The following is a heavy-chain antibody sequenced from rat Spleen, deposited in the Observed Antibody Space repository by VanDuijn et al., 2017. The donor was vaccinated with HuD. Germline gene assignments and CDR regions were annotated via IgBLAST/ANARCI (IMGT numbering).Heavy chain of an antibody. CDR2: IWTGGNT. CDR3: ARSSRYQLFDY. Sequence: QVQLKESGPGLVQSSQTLSLTCTVSGFSLISYAVNWVRQPPGKGLEWMGGIWTGGNTDYNSALKSRLSISRDTSKSQVFLKMNSLQTDDTAMYFCARSSRYQLFDYWGQGVMVTVSS. J-gene: IGHJ2*01. V-gene: IGHV2-16*01. D-gene: IGHD1-10*01. CDR1: GFSLISYA.